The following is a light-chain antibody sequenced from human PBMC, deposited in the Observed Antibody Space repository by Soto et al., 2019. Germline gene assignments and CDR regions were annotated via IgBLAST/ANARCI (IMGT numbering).Light chain of an antibody. CDR2: DTT. V-gene: IGLV7-46*01. Sequence: QAVVTQEPSLTVSPGGTVALTWGPSTGAVTSGHYPYWFQQKPGQAPRTLIYDTTNKHSWTPARFSGSLLGGKAALTLAGAQTDDEADDYFLLSYSGTNWVFGGGTQLTVL. J-gene: IGLJ3*02. CDR1: TGAVTSGHY. CDR3: LLSYSGTNWV.